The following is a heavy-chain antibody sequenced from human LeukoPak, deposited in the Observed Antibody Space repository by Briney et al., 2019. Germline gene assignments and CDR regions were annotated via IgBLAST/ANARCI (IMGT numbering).Heavy chain of an antibody. J-gene: IGHJ4*02. CDR1: GGTFSSYA. CDR3: ARSREIVVVIDY. CDR2: IIPIFGTA. V-gene: IGHV1-69*06. D-gene: IGHD3-22*01. Sequence: GASVKVSCNASGGTFSSYAISWVRQAPGQGLEWMGGIIPIFGTANYAQKFQGRVTITADKSTSTAYMELSSLRSEDTAVYYCARSREIVVVIDYWGQGTLVTVSS.